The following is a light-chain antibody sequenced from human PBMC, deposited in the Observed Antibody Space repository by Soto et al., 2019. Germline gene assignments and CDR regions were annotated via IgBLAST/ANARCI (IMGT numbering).Light chain of an antibody. V-gene: IGLV1-40*01. CDR2: GNS. CDR1: SSNIGAGYD. J-gene: IGLJ2*01. CDR3: QSYDSSLSGYVV. Sequence: QSVLTQPPSVSGAPGQRVTISCTGSSSNIGAGYDVHWYQQLPGTAPKLLIYGNSNRPSGVPDRFSGSKSGTSASLAITGLQAEDEADSYCQSYDSSLSGYVVFGGGTKVTVL.